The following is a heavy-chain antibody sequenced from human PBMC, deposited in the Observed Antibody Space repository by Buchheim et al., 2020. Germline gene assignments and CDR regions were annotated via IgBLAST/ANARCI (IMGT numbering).Heavy chain of an antibody. J-gene: IGHJ6*02. CDR1: GFTFSSYE. V-gene: IGHV3-48*03. D-gene: IGHD1-26*01. Sequence: EVQLVESGGGLVQPGGSLRLSCAASGFTFSSYEMNWVRQAPGKGLEWVSYISSSGSTIYYADSVKGRFTISIDNAKNSLYLQMNSLRAEDTAVYYCARDSGESGSYSKYYYYGMDVWGQGTT. CDR2: ISSSGSTI. CDR3: ARDSGESGSYSKYYYYGMDV.